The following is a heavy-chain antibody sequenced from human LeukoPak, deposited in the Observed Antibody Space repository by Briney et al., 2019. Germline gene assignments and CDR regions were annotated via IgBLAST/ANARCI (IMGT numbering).Heavy chain of an antibody. J-gene: IGHJ6*02. V-gene: IGHV1-24*01. D-gene: IGHD2-2*01. CDR3: ARVVGYCSSTSCYPKDADYYYYGMDV. Sequence: ASVKVSCKVSGYTLTELSMHWVRQAPGKGLEWMGGFDPEDGETIYAQKFQGRVTMTEDTSTDTAYMELSSLRSEDTAVYYCARVVGYCSSTSCYPKDADYYYYGMDVWGQGTTVTVSS. CDR1: GYTLTELS. CDR2: FDPEDGET.